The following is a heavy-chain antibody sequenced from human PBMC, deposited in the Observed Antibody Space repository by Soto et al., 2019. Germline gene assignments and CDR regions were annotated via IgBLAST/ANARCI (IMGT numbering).Heavy chain of an antibody. CDR1: GFTFTTHA. CDR3: AKDPPWTVGPLAMDV. J-gene: IGHJ6*02. CDR2: FSGSGGNI. D-gene: IGHD3-10*01. Sequence: EVQLLESGGGLVQPGGSLRLSCVASGFTFTTHAMSWVRQSPGKGLEWVSTFSGSGGNIYYAEAVKGRLTISRDDTKNTLYLQMNSLRVEDTADYYCAKDPPWTVGPLAMDVWGQGTTVTVSS. V-gene: IGHV3-23*01.